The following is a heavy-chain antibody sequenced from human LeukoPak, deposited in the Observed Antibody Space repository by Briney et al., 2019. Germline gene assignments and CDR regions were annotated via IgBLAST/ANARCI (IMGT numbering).Heavy chain of an antibody. CDR3: ARDLNREDFNY. CDR1: GFTFSNYD. V-gene: IGHV3-33*01. J-gene: IGHJ4*02. Sequence: GGSLRLSCEASGFTFSNYDMHWVRQAPGKGLEWLAIVWYDGSDKYYADSVKGRFTVSRDNSKNTLYLQMNSLRADDTAVYYCARDLNREDFNYWGQGTLVAVSS. D-gene: IGHD3-9*01. CDR2: VWYDGSDK.